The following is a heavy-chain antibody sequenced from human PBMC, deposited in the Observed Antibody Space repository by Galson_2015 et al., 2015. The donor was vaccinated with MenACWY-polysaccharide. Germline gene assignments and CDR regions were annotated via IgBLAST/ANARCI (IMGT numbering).Heavy chain of an antibody. CDR1: GFTFSSYG. J-gene: IGHJ4*02. D-gene: IGHD1-26*01. CDR3: ARDYIESAFLYSGSYGGLDC. V-gene: IGHV3-30*03. CDR2: MSYDGSNK. Sequence: SLRLSCAAYGFTFSSYGMHWVRQAPGKGLEWVAFMSYDGSNKYYADSVKGRFTISRDSSKNTLYLQMSSLRPEDTAVYYCARDYIESAFLYSGSYGGLDCWGQG.